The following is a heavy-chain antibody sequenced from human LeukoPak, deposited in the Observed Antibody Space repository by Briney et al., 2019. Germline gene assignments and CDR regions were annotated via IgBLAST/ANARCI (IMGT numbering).Heavy chain of an antibody. J-gene: IGHJ4*02. CDR3: AKGPNVAVAGTDY. Sequence: GGSLRLSCAASGFTFSSYAMSWVRQAPGKGLEWVSGISGSGGTTYYADSVKGRFTISRDNSKNTLYLQMNSLRGEDTAVYYCAKGPNVAVAGTDYWGQGTLVTVSS. CDR2: ISGSGGTT. V-gene: IGHV3-23*01. CDR1: GFTFSSYA. D-gene: IGHD6-19*01.